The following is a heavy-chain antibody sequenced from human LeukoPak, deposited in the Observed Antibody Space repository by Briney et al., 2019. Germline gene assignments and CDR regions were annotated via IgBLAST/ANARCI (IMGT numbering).Heavy chain of an antibody. V-gene: IGHV1-69*13. CDR2: IIPIFGTA. Sequence: SVKVSCKASGGTFSSYAISWVRQAPGQGLEWMGGIIPIFGTANYAQKFQGRVTITADESTSTAYMELSSLRSEDTAVYYCARAASQFKWELLDYYYYMDVWGKGTTVTVSS. CDR1: GGTFSSYA. D-gene: IGHD1-26*01. CDR3: ARAASQFKWELLDYYYYMDV. J-gene: IGHJ6*03.